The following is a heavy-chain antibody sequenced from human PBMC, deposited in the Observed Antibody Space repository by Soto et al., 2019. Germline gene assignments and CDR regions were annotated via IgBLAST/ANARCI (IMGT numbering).Heavy chain of an antibody. Sequence: QVQLVQSGAEVKKPGSSVKVSCKASGGAFSSFDISWVRQAPGLGLGWMGGSIPVLGTTSYAQKFQGRITITAYASTRTALMQLYSLRPDDTAICYCARARADRERSYDFWGGSFESWGQGTLVTLSS. D-gene: IGHD3-3*01. CDR3: ARARADRERSYDFWGGSFES. V-gene: IGHV1-69*01. CDR1: GGAFSSFD. CDR2: SIPVLGTT. J-gene: IGHJ4*02.